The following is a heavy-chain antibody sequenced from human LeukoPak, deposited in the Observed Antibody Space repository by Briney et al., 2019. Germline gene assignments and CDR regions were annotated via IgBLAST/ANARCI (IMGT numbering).Heavy chain of an antibody. D-gene: IGHD1-14*01. V-gene: IGHV3-7*01. CDR2: IRHDGSEK. Sequence: PGGFLRLSCAASGFTFSSYGMHWVRQVPGKGLEWVANIRHDGSEKYYVDSVKGRFTTSRDNARGSLFLQMNSLRAEDTAMYYCVRSEVTREGDHWGQGTLVTVSS. CDR1: GFTFSSYG. CDR3: VRSEVTREGDH. J-gene: IGHJ4*02.